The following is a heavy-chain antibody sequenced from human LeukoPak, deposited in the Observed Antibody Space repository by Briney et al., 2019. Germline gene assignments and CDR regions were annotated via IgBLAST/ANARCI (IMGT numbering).Heavy chain of an antibody. CDR3: TRSGYNYGYSSDY. Sequence: KPSETLSLTCTVSGGSISSSSYYWGWIRQPPGKGLERIGYIYYSGSTNYNPSLKSRVTISVDTSKNQFSLKLSSVTAADTAVYYCTRSGYNYGYSSDYWGQGTLVTVSS. D-gene: IGHD5-18*01. J-gene: IGHJ4*02. CDR1: GGSISSSSYY. V-gene: IGHV4-61*05. CDR2: IYYSGST.